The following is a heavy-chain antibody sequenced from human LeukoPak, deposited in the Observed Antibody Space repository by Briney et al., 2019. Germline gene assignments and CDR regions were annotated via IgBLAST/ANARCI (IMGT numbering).Heavy chain of an antibody. CDR2: IYYSGST. Sequence: SETLSLTCTVSGGSISSSSYYWGWIRQPPGKGLEWIGTIYYSGSTYYNPSLKSRVTISVDTSKNQFSLNLSSVTAADTAVYYCAGEIVVVTAIRRRWFDPWGQGTLVTVSS. CDR1: GGSISSSSYY. CDR3: AGEIVVVTAIRRRWFDP. D-gene: IGHD2-21*02. J-gene: IGHJ5*02. V-gene: IGHV4-39*02.